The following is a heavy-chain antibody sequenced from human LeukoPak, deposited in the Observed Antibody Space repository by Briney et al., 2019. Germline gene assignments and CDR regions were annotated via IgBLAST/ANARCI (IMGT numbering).Heavy chain of an antibody. V-gene: IGHV3-23*05. J-gene: IGHJ4*02. D-gene: IGHD4/OR15-4a*01. Sequence: GGSLRLSCVVSGFTFSSHAMCWVRQAPGRGLEWVSSIDISGDSTSYADSVKGLFTISRDNSKNTLLLQMDSLRAEDSAIYYCANEIRPNDYWGQGTLVTVSS. CDR2: IDISGDST. CDR1: GFTFSSHA. CDR3: ANEIRPNDY.